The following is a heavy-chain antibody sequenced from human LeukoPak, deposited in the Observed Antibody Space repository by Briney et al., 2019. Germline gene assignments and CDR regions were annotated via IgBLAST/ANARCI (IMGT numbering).Heavy chain of an antibody. CDR2: IYYSGST. V-gene: IGHV4-59*01. CDR3: ARGRDGYSG. J-gene: IGHJ4*02. Sequence: SETLSLTCTVSGGSISSYYWSLIRQPPGKGLEWIGYIYYSGSTNYNPSLKSRVTISVDTSKNQFSLKLSSVTAADTAVYYCARGRDGYSGWGQGTLVTVSS. D-gene: IGHD5-24*01. CDR1: GGSISSYY.